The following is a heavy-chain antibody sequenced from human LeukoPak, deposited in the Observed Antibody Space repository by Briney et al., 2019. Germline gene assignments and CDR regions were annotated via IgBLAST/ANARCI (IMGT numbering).Heavy chain of an antibody. Sequence: SLTLSLTCTVSGGSISSGSYYWSWIRQPAGKGLEWIGRIYTSGSTNYNPSLKSRVTISVDTSKNQFSLKLSSVTAADTAVYYCARDPGDYVDYWGQGTLVTVSS. V-gene: IGHV4-61*02. CDR1: GGSISSGSYY. J-gene: IGHJ4*02. CDR3: ARDPGDYVDY. CDR2: IYTSGST.